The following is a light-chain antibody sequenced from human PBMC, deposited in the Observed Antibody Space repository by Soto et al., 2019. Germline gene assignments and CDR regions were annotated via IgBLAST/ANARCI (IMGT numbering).Light chain of an antibody. CDR3: EAWVDSLYGAL. CDR1: SPNIGANP. Sequence: QSVLTQPPSASGTPGKRGTISCSGSSPNIGANPISWYQQLPGTAPKLLIYNNDQRPSGVPDRFSASRSSTSASLAISGLRSEDEADYYCEAWVDSLYGALFGGGTKLTVL. V-gene: IGLV1-44*01. CDR2: NND. J-gene: IGLJ2*01.